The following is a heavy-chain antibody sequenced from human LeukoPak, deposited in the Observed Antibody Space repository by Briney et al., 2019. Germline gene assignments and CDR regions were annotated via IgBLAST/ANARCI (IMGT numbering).Heavy chain of an antibody. CDR2: INHSGST. CDR3: ARGGLWELNI. CDR1: GGSFSGYY. Sequence: PSETLSLTCADYGGSFSGYYWSWIRQPPGKGPEWIGEINHSGSTNYNPSLKSRVTISVDTSKNQFSLKLSSVTAADTAVYYCARGGLWELNIWGQGTLVTVSS. D-gene: IGHD1-26*01. V-gene: IGHV4-34*01. J-gene: IGHJ4*02.